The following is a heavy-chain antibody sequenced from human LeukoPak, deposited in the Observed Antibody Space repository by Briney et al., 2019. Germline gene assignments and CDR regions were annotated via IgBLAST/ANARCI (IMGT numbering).Heavy chain of an antibody. V-gene: IGHV3-21*01. CDR2: ISSSSSYI. Sequence: PGGSLRLSCAASGFTFSSYSMNWVRQAPGKGLEWVSSISSSSSYIYYADSVKGRFTISRDNAKNSLYLQMNSLRAEDTAVYYCARATTTHTGGYYFDYWGQGTLVTVSS. CDR1: GFTFSSYS. D-gene: IGHD1-1*01. J-gene: IGHJ4*02. CDR3: ARATTTHTGGYYFDY.